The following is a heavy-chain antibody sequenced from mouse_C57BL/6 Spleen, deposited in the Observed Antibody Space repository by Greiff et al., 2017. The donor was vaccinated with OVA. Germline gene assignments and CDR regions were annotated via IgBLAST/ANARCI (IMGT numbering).Heavy chain of an antibody. V-gene: IGHV1-76*01. CDR1: GYTFTDYY. Sequence: VKLMESGAELVRPGASVKLSCKASGYTFTDYYINWVKQRPGQGLEWIARIYPGSGNTYYNEKFKGKATLTAEKSSSTAYMQLSSLTSEDSAVYFCAREGYGNYAWFAYWGQGTLVTVSA. D-gene: IGHD2-10*02. J-gene: IGHJ3*01. CDR2: IYPGSGNT. CDR3: AREGYGNYAWFAY.